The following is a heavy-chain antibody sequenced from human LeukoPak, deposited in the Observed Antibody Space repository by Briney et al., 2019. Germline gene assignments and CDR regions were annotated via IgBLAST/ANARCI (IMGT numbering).Heavy chain of an antibody. CDR2: IIPIFGTA. Sequence: SVKVSCKASGGTFSSYAISWVRQAPGQGLEWMGGIIPIFGTANYAQKFQGRVTITADESTSTAYMELSSLRAEDRAVYYCAREGSSGWYIHHDYWGQGTLVTVSS. D-gene: IGHD6-19*01. J-gene: IGHJ4*02. V-gene: IGHV1-69*01. CDR1: GGTFSSYA. CDR3: AREGSSGWYIHHDY.